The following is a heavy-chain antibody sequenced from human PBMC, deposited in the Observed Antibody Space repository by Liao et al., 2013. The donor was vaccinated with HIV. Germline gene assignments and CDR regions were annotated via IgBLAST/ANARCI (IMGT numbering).Heavy chain of an antibody. J-gene: IGHJ4*02. CDR3: ARGTDFDY. V-gene: IGHV4-4*07. Sequence: QVQLQESGPGLVKPSETLSLTCTVSGGSIISYYWSWLRQSAGKGLEWIGRIHPTGNTNYNPSLERRVSISVDSSTNRFSLMLTSVTAADTAVYYCARGTDFDYWGLGTQVTVSS. CDR1: GGSIISYY. CDR2: IHPTGNT.